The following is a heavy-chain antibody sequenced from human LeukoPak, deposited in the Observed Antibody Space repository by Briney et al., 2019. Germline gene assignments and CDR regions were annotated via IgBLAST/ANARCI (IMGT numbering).Heavy chain of an antibody. J-gene: IGHJ4*02. V-gene: IGHV1-2*02. CDR3: ARVLYSGYDKDYLDY. D-gene: IGHD5-12*01. CDR2: INPNSGGT. Sequence: ASVKVSCKASGYTSTGYYMHWVRQAPGQGLEWMGWINPNSGGTNYAQKFQGRVTMTRDTSISTAYMELSRLRSDDTAVYYCARVLYSGYDKDYLDYWGQGTLVTVSS. CDR1: GYTSTGYY.